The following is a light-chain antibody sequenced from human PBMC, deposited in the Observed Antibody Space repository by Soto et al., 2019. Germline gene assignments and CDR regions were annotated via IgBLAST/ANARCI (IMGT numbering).Light chain of an antibody. Sequence: EIVMTQSPATLSVSPGERATLSCRASQGVTTNLAWYQQKPGLAPRLLIYGASTRATGIPARFSGSGSGTDFTLTISSLQSEDAAGYYCQQYNTWPPWTFGQGTRVEIK. CDR3: QQYNTWPPWT. CDR1: QGVTTN. V-gene: IGKV3-15*01. CDR2: GAS. J-gene: IGKJ1*01.